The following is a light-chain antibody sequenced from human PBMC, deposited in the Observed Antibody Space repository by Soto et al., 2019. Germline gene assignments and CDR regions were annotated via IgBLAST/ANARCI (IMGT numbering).Light chain of an antibody. CDR2: AAS. V-gene: IGKV1-39*01. J-gene: IGKJ1*01. CDR1: QSISSY. CDR3: QQSYSTPWT. Sequence: DIAMTQSPSSLSASVGDRVTITCRASQSISSYLNWFQQTPGKAPKLLIYAASSLQSGVPSRFSGSGSGTDFTLTISSLQPEDFATYYCQQSYSTPWTFGQGTKVDIK.